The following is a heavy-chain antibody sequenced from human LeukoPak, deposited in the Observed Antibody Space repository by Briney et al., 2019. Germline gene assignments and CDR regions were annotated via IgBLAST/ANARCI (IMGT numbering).Heavy chain of an antibody. J-gene: IGHJ4*02. D-gene: IGHD1-26*01. CDR2: VNHSGST. CDR3: ARRTGRYSGTGY. CDR1: GGSISSYY. V-gene: IGHV4-34*01. Sequence: SETLSLTCTVSGGSISSYYWSWIRQPPGKGLEWIGEVNHSGSTNYNPSLKSRVTISVDTSKNQFSLKLSSVTAADTAVYYCARRTGRYSGTGYWGQGTLVTVSS.